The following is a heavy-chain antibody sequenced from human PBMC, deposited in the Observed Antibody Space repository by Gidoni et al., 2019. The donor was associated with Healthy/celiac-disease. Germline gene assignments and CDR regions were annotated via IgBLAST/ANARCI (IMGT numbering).Heavy chain of an antibody. CDR1: GFPFRSYA. V-gene: IGHV3-23*04. D-gene: IGHD4-17*01. Sequence: EVQLVESGGGLVQPGGSLRLSCAASGFPFRSYAMSWVRQAPGKGLEWVSAISGSGGSTYYADSVKGRFTISRDNSKNTLYLQMNSLRAEDTAVYYCATGGYGDYANYYYYYGMDVWGQGTTVTVS. CDR2: ISGSGGST. CDR3: ATGGYGDYANYYYYYGMDV. J-gene: IGHJ6*02.